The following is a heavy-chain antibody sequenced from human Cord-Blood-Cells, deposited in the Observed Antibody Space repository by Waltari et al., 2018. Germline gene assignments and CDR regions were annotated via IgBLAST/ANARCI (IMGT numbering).Heavy chain of an antibody. CDR2: ISKSRSYI. V-gene: IGHV3-21*01. CDR1: GFTFSSYG. CDR3: ARFRDYGMDV. Sequence: EVQLVESGGGLVKPGGSLRLSCAASGFTFSSYGLNWVRRAPGKGREWFASISKSRSYISYADSCKGRFTISSDNAKNSLYLQMNSLRAEDTAVYYCARFRDYGMDVWGQGTTVTVSS. J-gene: IGHJ6*02.